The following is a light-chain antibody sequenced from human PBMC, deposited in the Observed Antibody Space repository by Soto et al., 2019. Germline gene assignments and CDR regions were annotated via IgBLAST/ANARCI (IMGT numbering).Light chain of an antibody. V-gene: IGKV3-15*01. CDR3: QQYNNWTYT. CDR2: DAS. CDR1: QSVGSN. Sequence: EIVMTQSPATLSASPGERAPLSCRASQSVGSNLAWYQQKPGQAPRLLIYDASTRATGIPASFSGSGSGTEFTLTIRSLQSEDSAVYYCQQYNNWTYTFGQGTKVDIX. J-gene: IGKJ2*01.